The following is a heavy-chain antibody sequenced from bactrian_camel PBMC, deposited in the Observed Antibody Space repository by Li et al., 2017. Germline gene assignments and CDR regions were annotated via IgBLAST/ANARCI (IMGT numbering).Heavy chain of an antibody. D-gene: IGHD5*01. V-gene: IGHV3S1*01. Sequence: HVQLVESGGGSVQAEGSLRLSCAHSGVTRSTGWMGWFREAPGKEREGVAYLNIYAANTVSHEDSVVGRFTISNDNAKNVLYLQMNSLKPEDTAVYNCAVGGSLYDLRRVRPKYWGQGTQVTVS. CDR1: GVTRSTGW. J-gene: IGHJ4*01. CDR3: AVGGSLYDLRRVRPKY. CDR2: LNIYAANTV.